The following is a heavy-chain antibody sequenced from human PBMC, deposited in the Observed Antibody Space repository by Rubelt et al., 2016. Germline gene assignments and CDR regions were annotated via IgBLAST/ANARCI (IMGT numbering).Heavy chain of an antibody. V-gene: IGHV1-69*13. CDR2: IIPVFGTA. Sequence: QVQLVQSGAEVKKPGASVKVSCKASGYTFTSYGISWVRQAPGQGLEWMGGIIPVFGTANYAQKLHGRITMTADESTGTAYMERSSLRSEDTAVYYCARGGGVVVVPAATYFDYWGQGTLVTVSS. CDR3: ARGGGVVVVPAATYFDY. J-gene: IGHJ4*02. D-gene: IGHD2-2*01. CDR1: GYTFTSYG.